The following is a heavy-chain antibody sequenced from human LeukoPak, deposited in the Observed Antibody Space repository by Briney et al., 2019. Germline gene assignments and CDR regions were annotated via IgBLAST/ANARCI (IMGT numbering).Heavy chain of an antibody. D-gene: IGHD5-24*01. CDR2: ISPNSGGT. J-gene: IGHJ4*02. CDR1: GYTFTGYY. CDR3: ARVSDGYDSYFDY. Sequence: ASVKVSCKASGYTFTGYYMHWVRQAPGQGLEWMGWISPNSGGTNYAQKFQGWVTMTRDTSISTAYMELSRLRSDDTAVYYCARVSDGYDSYFDYWGQGTLVTVSP. V-gene: IGHV1-2*04.